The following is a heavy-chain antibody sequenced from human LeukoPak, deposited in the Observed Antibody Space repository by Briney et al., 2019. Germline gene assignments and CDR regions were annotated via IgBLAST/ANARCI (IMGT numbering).Heavy chain of an antibody. CDR2: IYYSGST. J-gene: IGHJ5*01. V-gene: IGHV4-59*01. CDR3: ARVTYTGSYPNWFDS. D-gene: IGHD1-26*01. CDR1: GGSISSYY. Sequence: SETLSLTCTVSGGSISSYYWSWIRQPPGKGLEWIGYIYYSGSTNYNPSLESRVTISVDTSKNQFSLKLSSVTAADTAVYYCARVTYTGSYPNWFDSWGQGTLVTVSS.